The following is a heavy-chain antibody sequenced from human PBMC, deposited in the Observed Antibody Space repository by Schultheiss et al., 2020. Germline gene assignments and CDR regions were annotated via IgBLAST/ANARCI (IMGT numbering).Heavy chain of an antibody. CDR3: ARGLDIVVVPAAYFDY. CDR1: GYTFTSYA. V-gene: IGHV1-3*01. D-gene: IGHD2-2*03. J-gene: IGHJ4*02. CDR2: INAGNGNT. Sequence: ASVKVSCKASGYTFTSYAMHWVRQAPGQRLEWMGWINAGNGNTKYSQKFQGRVTITRDTSASTAYMELSSLRSEDTAVYYCARGLDIVVVPAAYFDYWGQGTLVTVSS.